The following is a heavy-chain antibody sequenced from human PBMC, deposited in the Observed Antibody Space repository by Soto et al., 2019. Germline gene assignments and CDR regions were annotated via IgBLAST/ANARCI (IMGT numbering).Heavy chain of an antibody. CDR2: IKQDGSEK. CDR3: ATHPYSSGWYW. J-gene: IGHJ4*02. V-gene: IGHV3-7*02. Sequence: EVQLVESGGGLVQPGGSLRLSCAASGFTFSSYWMTWVRQAPGKGLEWVANIKQDGSEKYYVDSVKGRFTISRDNAKNSLYLQMNSLGAEDTAVYYCATHPYSSGWYWWCQGTLVTVSS. D-gene: IGHD6-13*01. CDR1: GFTFSSYW.